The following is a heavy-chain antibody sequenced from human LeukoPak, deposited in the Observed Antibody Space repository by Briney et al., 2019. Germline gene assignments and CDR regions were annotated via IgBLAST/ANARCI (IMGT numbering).Heavy chain of an antibody. D-gene: IGHD3-22*01. J-gene: IGHJ4*02. CDR2: INPNSGGT. CDR3: ARDYYDSSGYYSPFDY. Sequence: ASVKVSCKXSGYTFTGYYMHWVRQAPGQGLEWMGWINPNSGGTNYAQKFQGRVTMTRDTSISTAYMELSRLRSDDTAVYYCARDYYDSSGYYSPFDYWGQGTLVTVSS. V-gene: IGHV1-2*02. CDR1: GYTFTGYY.